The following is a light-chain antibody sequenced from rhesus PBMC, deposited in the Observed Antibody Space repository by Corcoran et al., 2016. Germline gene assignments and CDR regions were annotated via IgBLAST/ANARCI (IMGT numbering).Light chain of an antibody. J-gene: IGLJ6*01. CDR1: ASDIGGYNY. CDR3: CSYAGSYTFV. Sequence: QAALTQPRSVSGSPGQSVTVSCTGTASDIGGYNYVSWYQQHPGTAPKLMIFEVNKRPSGVSDRFSGSKSGNTASLTISGLQAVDEADYYCCSYAGSYTFVFGSGTKLTVL. CDR2: EVN. V-gene: IGLV2-32*01.